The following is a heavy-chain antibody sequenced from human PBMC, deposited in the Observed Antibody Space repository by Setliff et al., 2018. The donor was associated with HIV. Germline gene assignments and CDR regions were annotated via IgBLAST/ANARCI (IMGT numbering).Heavy chain of an antibody. CDR2: MNPNSGRI. V-gene: IGHV1-8*03. J-gene: IGHJ2*01. D-gene: IGHD1-1*01. CDR3: ARELSPSSTRHWYLDL. CDR1: GYTFTTYD. Sequence: ASVKVSCKASGYTFTTYDINWVRQATGQGLEWVGYMNPNSGRIGFAQKFQGRVTITTDESMSTAYMELSSLRSEDTAVYYCARELSPSSTRHWYLDLWGRGTLVTVS.